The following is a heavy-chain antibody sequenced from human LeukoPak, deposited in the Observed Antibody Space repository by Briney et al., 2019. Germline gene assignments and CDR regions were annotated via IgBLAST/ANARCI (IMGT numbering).Heavy chain of an antibody. J-gene: IGHJ4*02. CDR1: GFTSSSYA. CDR3: AKAPGRGTFHFDY. D-gene: IGHD1-1*01. V-gene: IGHV3-23*01. Sequence: PGGYLRLYCAASGFTSSSYAMSWVRQAPGKGLEWVSAISGSGGSTYYADSVKGRFTISRDNSKNTLYLQMNSLRAEDTAVYYCAKAPGRGTFHFDYWGQGTLVTVSS. CDR2: ISGSGGST.